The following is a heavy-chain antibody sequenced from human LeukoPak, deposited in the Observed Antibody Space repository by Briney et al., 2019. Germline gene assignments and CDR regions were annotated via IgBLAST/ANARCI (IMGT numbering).Heavy chain of an antibody. CDR2: INDSGST. CDR3: AREALYYDSSGYFDY. J-gene: IGHJ4*02. D-gene: IGHD3-22*01. CDR1: NGSFSDYY. V-gene: IGHV4-34*01. Sequence: SETLSLTCAVYNGSFSDYYWTWIRQPPGKGLEWIGEINDSGSTNYNPSLKSRVTISVDTSKNQFSLKLSSVTAADTAVYYCAREALYYDSSGYFDYWGQGTLVTVSS.